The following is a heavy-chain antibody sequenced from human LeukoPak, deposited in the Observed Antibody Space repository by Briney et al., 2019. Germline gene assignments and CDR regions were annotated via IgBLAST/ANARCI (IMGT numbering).Heavy chain of an antibody. V-gene: IGHV3-21*01. Sequence: GGSLRLSCAASGFTSSSYNMNWVRQAPGRGLEWVSSISRTGSYIYYADSVKGRFTISRDNAQNSLYLQMNSLRVEDTAVYYCARVLETDCRGGSCYSGLDYWGQGTLVTVSS. CDR3: ARVLETDCRGGSCYSGLDY. CDR1: GFTSSSYN. D-gene: IGHD2-15*01. CDR2: ISRTGSYI. J-gene: IGHJ4*02.